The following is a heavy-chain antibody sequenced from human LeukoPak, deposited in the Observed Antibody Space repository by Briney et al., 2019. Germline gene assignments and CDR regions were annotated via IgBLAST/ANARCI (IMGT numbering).Heavy chain of an antibody. V-gene: IGHV1-46*01. CDR3: ARVRDGYNDAYDI. D-gene: IGHD5-24*01. CDR1: GYTLTELS. CDR2: INPSGGNT. Sequence: WASVKVSCKVSGYTLTELSMHWVRQAPGQGLEWMGLINPSGGNTNYAQNFQGRVTMTRDTSTSTVYMGLSSLRSEDTAVYYCARVRDGYNDAYDIWGQGTMVTVPS. J-gene: IGHJ3*02.